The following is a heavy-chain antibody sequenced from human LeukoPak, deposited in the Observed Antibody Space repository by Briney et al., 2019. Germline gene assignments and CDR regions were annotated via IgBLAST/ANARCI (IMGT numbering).Heavy chain of an antibody. J-gene: IGHJ4*02. CDR2: IIPIFGTA. V-gene: IGHV1-69*13. CDR1: GGTFSSYA. Sequence: SVKVSCKASGGTFSSYAISWVRQAPGQGLEWMGGIIPIFGTANYAQKFQGRVTITADESTSTAYMELSSLRPEDTAVYYCARDGDELGELLYFDYWGQGTLVTVSS. CDR3: ARDGDELGELLYFDY. D-gene: IGHD3-10*01.